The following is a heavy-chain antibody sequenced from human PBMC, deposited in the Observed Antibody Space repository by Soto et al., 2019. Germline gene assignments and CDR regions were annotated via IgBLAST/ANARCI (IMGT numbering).Heavy chain of an antibody. CDR3: ARVRIAAAGYYYYGMDV. V-gene: IGHV1-2*04. CDR2: INPNSGGT. J-gene: IGHJ6*02. CDR1: GYTFTGHY. Sequence: ASVKVSCKASGYTFTGHYMHWVRQAPGQGLEWMGWINPNSGGTNYAQKFQGWVTMTRDTSISTAYMELSRLRSDDTAVYYCARVRIAAAGYYYYGMDVWGQGTTVTVSS. D-gene: IGHD6-13*01.